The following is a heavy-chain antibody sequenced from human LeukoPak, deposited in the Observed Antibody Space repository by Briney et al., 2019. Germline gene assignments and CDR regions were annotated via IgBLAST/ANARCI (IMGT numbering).Heavy chain of an antibody. J-gene: IGHJ4*02. CDR3: ARWVAAAGTFLVGFDY. CDR1: GGSFGGLY. V-gene: IGHV4-34*01. CDR2: INNSGST. D-gene: IGHD6-13*01. Sequence: PPETLSLTCAVYGGSFGGLYWSWVSHPAGEGLEWVGEINNSGSTNYNPSVKSRVAISVNTSKNQFSLKLSSVTAADTAVYYYARWVAAAGTFLVGFDYWGQGTLVTVSS.